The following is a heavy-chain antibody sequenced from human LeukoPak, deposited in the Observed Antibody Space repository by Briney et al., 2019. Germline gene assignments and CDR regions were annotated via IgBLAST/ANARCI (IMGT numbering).Heavy chain of an antibody. CDR1: GYTFTSYD. V-gene: IGHV1-8*01. D-gene: IGHD6-19*01. J-gene: IGHJ4*02. CDR3: ASGPEAVAGTRGGQDDY. CDR2: MNPNSGNT. Sequence: ASVKVSCKASGYTFTSYDINWVRQATGQGLEWMGWMNPNSGNTGYAQKFQGRVTMTRNTSISTAYMELSSLRSEDTAVYYCASGPEAVAGTRGGQDDYWGQGTLVTVSS.